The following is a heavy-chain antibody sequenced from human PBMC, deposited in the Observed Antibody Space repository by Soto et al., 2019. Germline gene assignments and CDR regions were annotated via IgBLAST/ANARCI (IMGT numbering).Heavy chain of an antibody. Sequence: SETLSLTCTVSGGSISSYYWSWIRQPPGKGLEWIGYIHYSGSTNYNPSLKSRVTISVDTSKNQFSLKLSSVTAADTAVYYCARHFCGGDCLTPYYYYGMDVWGQGTTVTVSS. V-gene: IGHV4-59*01. D-gene: IGHD2-21*02. CDR3: ARHFCGGDCLTPYYYYGMDV. J-gene: IGHJ6*02. CDR2: IHYSGST. CDR1: GGSISSYY.